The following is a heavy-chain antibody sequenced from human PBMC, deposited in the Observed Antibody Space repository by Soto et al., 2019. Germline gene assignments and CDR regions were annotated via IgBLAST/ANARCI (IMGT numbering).Heavy chain of an antibody. CDR3: ARDGVTTTSSFDY. V-gene: IGHV1-2*02. J-gene: IGHJ4*02. Sequence: ASVKDYFKASGYPFTGYYMHLVRQAPGQGLEWMGWINPNSGGTNYAQKFQGRVTMTRDTSISTAYMELSRLRSDDTAVYYCARDGVTTTSSFDYWGQGTLVTVSS. D-gene: IGHD4-4*01. CDR2: INPNSGGT. CDR1: GYPFTGYY.